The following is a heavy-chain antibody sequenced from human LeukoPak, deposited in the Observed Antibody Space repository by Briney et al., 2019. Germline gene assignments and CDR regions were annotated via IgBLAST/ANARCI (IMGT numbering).Heavy chain of an antibody. Sequence: GGSLRFSCAASGFTFSSYSMNWVRQAPGKGLEWVSSISSSSSYIYYADSVKGRFTISRDNAKNSLYLQMNSLRAEDTAVYYCARDRPVVVAATDAFDIWGQGTMVTVSS. D-gene: IGHD2-15*01. CDR2: ISSSSSYI. V-gene: IGHV3-21*01. J-gene: IGHJ3*02. CDR1: GFTFSSYS. CDR3: ARDRPVVVAATDAFDI.